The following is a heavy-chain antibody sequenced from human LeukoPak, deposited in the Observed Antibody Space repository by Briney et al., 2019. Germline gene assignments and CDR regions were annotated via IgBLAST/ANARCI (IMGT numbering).Heavy chain of an antibody. D-gene: IGHD2-2*02. CDR2: INSDGSST. V-gene: IGHV3-74*01. J-gene: IGHJ4*02. CDR3: ARVTQDIVVVPAAIAYTSFDY. Sequence: GGSLRLSCAASGFTFSSYWMHWVRQARGKGLVWVSRINSDGSSTSYADSVKGRFTISRDNAKNTLYLQMNSLRAEDTAVYYCARVTQDIVVVPAAIAYTSFDYWGQGTLVTVSS. CDR1: GFTFSSYW.